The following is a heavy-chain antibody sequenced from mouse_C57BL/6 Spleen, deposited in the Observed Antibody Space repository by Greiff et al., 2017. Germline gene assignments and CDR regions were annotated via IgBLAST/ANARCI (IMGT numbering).Heavy chain of an antibody. V-gene: IGHV1-53*01. CDR2: INPSNGGT. Sequence: QVQLQQPGTELVKPGASVKLSCKASGYTFNSYGMHWVKQRPGQGLEWIGNINPSNGGTNYNEKFKSKATLTVDKSSSTAYMQLSSLTSEDSAVYYCAREGFYYDYDWFAYWGQGTLVTVSA. J-gene: IGHJ3*01. CDR1: GYTFNSYG. CDR3: AREGFYYDYDWFAY. D-gene: IGHD2-4*01.